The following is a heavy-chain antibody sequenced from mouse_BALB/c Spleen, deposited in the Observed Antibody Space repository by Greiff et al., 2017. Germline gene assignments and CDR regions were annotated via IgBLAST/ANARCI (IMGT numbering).Heavy chain of an antibody. D-gene: IGHD2-14*01. CDR3: AREDRYDVRAMDY. J-gene: IGHJ4*01. CDR1: GFSLTSYG. CDR2: IWAGGST. Sequence: VQLVESGPGLVAPSQSLSITCTVSGFSLTSYGVHWVRQPPGKGLEWLGVIWAGGSTNYNSALMSRLSISKDNSKSQVFLKMNSLQTDDTAMYYCAREDRYDVRAMDYWGQGTSVTVSS. V-gene: IGHV2-9*02.